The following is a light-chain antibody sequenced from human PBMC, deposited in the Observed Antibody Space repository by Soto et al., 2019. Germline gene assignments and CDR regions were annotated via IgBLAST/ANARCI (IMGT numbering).Light chain of an antibody. CDR2: DVS. J-gene: IGLJ1*01. Sequence: QSALTQPASVSGSPGQSITISCTGTSSDVGGYNYVSWYQQHAGKAPKLMIYDVSNRPSGVSNRFSGSKSGNTASLTISGLQAEDEADYYCSSYTSSSTYVFGSGTKVTDL. CDR3: SSYTSSSTYV. V-gene: IGLV2-14*01. CDR1: SSDVGGYNY.